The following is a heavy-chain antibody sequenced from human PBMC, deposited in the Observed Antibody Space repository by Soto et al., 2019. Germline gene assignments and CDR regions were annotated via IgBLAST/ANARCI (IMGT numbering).Heavy chain of an antibody. V-gene: IGHV4-61*08. D-gene: IGHD4-4*01. CDR1: GGSISSGGYS. J-gene: IGHJ6*02. CDR2: VFYTGRA. CDR3: ARDGDGRMTTNPYYYNGMDV. Sequence: TSETLSLTCAVSGGSISSGGYSWSWIRQPPGKGLEWIGYVFYTGRANYNASLKSRVSISLDTPNYQFSLKLSSVTAADTAVYYCARDGDGRMTTNPYYYNGMDVWGPGTTVTVSS.